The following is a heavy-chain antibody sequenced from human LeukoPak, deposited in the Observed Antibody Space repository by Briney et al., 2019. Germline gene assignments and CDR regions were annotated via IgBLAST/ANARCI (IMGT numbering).Heavy chain of an antibody. CDR3: ARDQIGLRYFDWLPSLGMDV. V-gene: IGHV3-30*02. CDR1: GFTFSDYA. CDR2: IRYDGSSK. J-gene: IGHJ6*02. Sequence: GGSLRLSCASSGFTFSDYAMHWVRQAPGKGLEWVAFIRYDGSSKYSADSVKGRFTISRDNAKNSLYLQMNSLRAEDTAVYYCARDQIGLRYFDWLPSLGMDVWGQGTTVTVSS. D-gene: IGHD3-9*01.